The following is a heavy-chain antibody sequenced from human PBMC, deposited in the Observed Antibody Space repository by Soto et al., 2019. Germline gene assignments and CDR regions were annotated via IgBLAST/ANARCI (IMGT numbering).Heavy chain of an antibody. CDR1: GFRFNEYE. D-gene: IGHD3-10*01. V-gene: IGHV3-48*03. CDR2: INSGGSLI. CDR3: ARETSYGQSATIVGEF. Sequence: EVQLVESGGGLVQPGGSLRLSCVGSGFRFNEYEINWVRQAPGKGLEWISYINSGGSLIYYAASVKGRFTISRDNYKDSVYLQMNSRRADDTALYYCARETSYGQSATIVGEFWGQGTLVTVSS. J-gene: IGHJ4*02.